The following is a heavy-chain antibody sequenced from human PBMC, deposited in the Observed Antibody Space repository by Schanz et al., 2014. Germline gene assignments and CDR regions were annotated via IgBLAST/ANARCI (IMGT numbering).Heavy chain of an antibody. CDR1: GFTFSTYA. CDR2: ISSSSSYI. D-gene: IGHD2-2*01. Sequence: EVQLLDSGGGLVQPGGSLRLSCAASGFTFSTYAMSWVRQAPGKGLEWVSSISSSSSYIYYADSVKGRFTISRDNAKNSLYLQMNSLKTEDTAMYYCARRASCSRIGCPFDSWGQGTLVTVSS. V-gene: IGHV3-21*04. J-gene: IGHJ4*02. CDR3: ARRASCSRIGCPFDS.